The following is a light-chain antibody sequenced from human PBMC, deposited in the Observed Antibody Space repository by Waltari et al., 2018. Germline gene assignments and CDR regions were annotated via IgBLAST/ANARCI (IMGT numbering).Light chain of an antibody. CDR3: QQYATSPPT. CDR1: PNIGNS. Sequence: EIVLTQSPGTLSLFPGEWATLSCRASPNIGNSLAWYQHKPGQVPRLLIYGSSTRATGIPDRFRGSGSGTDFSLTISRLEPEDFAVFYCQQYATSPPTFGPGTRLD. V-gene: IGKV3-20*01. CDR2: GSS. J-gene: IGKJ3*01.